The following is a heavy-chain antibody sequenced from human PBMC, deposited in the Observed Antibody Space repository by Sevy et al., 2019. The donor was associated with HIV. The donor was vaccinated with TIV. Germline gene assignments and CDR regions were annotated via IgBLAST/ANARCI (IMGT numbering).Heavy chain of an antibody. D-gene: IGHD7-27*01. Sequence: GGSLRLSCVTSGFSFSSYSMNWVRQAPGKGREWVSYIRSSSGTIRYADTVKGRLTIPRDNAKNSLFLQMNSLRAEDTDVYYCARDDHWAFDYWGQGALVTVSS. V-gene: IGHV3-48*01. J-gene: IGHJ4*02. CDR2: IRSSSGTI. CDR3: ARDDHWAFDY. CDR1: GFSFSSYS.